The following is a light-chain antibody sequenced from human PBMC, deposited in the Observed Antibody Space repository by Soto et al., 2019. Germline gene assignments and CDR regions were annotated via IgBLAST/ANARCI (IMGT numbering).Light chain of an antibody. CDR1: QSVSSN. CDR2: GAS. CDR3: LQDYGDSWT. Sequence: EIVLTQSPATLSLSPGERATLSCRASQSVSSNLAWYQQKPGQAPRLLIYGASTRATGIPARFSGSGSGTEFTLTISSLQPEGFASYYCLQDYGDSWTFGQGTKVDI. J-gene: IGKJ1*01. V-gene: IGKV3-15*01.